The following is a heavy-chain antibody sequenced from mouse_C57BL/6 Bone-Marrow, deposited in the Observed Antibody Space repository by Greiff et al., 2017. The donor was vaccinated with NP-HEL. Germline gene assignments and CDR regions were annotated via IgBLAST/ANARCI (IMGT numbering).Heavy chain of an antibody. D-gene: IGHD4-1*01. CDR1: GYTFTSYW. CDR3: ARHETGTDY. J-gene: IGHJ2*01. CDR2: IDPSDSYT. V-gene: IGHV1-50*01. Sequence: QVQLKQPGAELVKPGASVKLSCKASGYTFTSYWMQWVKQRPGQGLEWIGEIDPSDSYTNYNQKFKGKATLTVDTSSSTAYMQLSSLTSEDSAVYYCARHETGTDYWGQGTTLTVSS.